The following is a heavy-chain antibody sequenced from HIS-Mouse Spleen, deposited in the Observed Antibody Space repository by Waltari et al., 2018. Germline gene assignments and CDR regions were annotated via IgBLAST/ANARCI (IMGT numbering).Heavy chain of an antibody. D-gene: IGHD6-13*01. CDR2: IYYSWGI. CDR1: GGSISSSSYY. V-gene: IGHV4-39*07. J-gene: IGHJ2*01. CDR3: AREIPYSSSWYDWYFDL. Sequence: QLQLQESGPGLVKPSETLSLTCTVSGGSISSSSYYWGWIRQPPGKGLEWIGSIYYSWGIYYSPSLKSRLTRAVDASKSQFSLKLSYVADADTAVYYCAREIPYSSSWYDWYFDLWGRGTLVTVSS.